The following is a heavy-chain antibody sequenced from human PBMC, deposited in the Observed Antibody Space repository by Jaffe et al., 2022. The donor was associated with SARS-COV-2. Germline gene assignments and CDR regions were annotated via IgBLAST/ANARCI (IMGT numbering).Heavy chain of an antibody. D-gene: IGHD2-8*02. J-gene: IGHJ6*02. CDR2: IWYDGSNK. Sequence: QVQLVESGGGVVQPGRSLRLSCAASGFTFSSYGMHWVRQAPGKGLEWVAVIWYDGSNKYYADSVKGRFTISRDNSKNTLYLQMNSLRAEDTAVYYCARDLVESRGNDYYYYGMDVWGQGTTVTVSS. CDR1: GFTFSSYG. V-gene: IGHV3-33*01. CDR3: ARDLVESRGNDYYYYGMDV.